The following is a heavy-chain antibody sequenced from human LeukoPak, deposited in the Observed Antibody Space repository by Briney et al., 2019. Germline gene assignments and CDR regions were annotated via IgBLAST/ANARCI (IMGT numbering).Heavy chain of an antibody. CDR3: ARVRVGASTRYFDY. CDR2: IKNKANDYAT. V-gene: IGHV3-72*01. CDR1: GFTFSDHY. D-gene: IGHD1-26*01. J-gene: IGHJ4*02. Sequence: GGSLRLYCAASGFTFSDHYMDWVRQAPGKGLEWVGRIKNKANDYATQYDASVQGRFTVSRDDSMNSLFLQMVSLKVEDTAVYYCARVRVGASTRYFDYWGRGSVVTVS.